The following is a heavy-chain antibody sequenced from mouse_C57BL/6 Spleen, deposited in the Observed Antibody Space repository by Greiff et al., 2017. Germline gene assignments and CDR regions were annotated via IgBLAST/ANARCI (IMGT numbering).Heavy chain of an antibody. CDR1: GYSFTGYF. V-gene: IGHV1-20*01. J-gene: IGHJ3*01. CDR3: ARFDDGEAY. CDR2: INPYNGDT. Sequence: EVKLQESGPELVKPGDSVKISCKASGYSFTGYFMNWVMQSHGKSLEWIGRINPYNGDTFYNQKFKGKATLTVDKSSSTAHMELRSLTSEDSAVYYCARFDDGEAYWGQGTLVTVSA. D-gene: IGHD2-3*01.